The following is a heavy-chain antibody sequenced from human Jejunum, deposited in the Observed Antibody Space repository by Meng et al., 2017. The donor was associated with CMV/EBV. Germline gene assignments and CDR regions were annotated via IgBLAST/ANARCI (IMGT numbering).Heavy chain of an antibody. V-gene: IGHV3-48*03. CDR1: AFIFSIYG. J-gene: IGHJ4*02. Sequence: LSCVRSAFIFSIYGMTWVRPPPGKGLEWLSFIRNRASAIQSAASVKGRFTVSRDNAKNSLYLQMNSLRAEDTGMYYCVRDTAMVPLWGQGTQVTVSS. CDR3: VRDTAMVPL. D-gene: IGHD5-18*01. CDR2: IRNRASAI.